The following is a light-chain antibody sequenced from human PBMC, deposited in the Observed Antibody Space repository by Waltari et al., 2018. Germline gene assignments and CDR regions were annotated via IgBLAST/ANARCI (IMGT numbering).Light chain of an antibody. CDR2: AAS. CDR3: QQSYSTPIT. J-gene: IGKJ1*01. V-gene: IGKV1-9*01. Sequence: TQLTQSPSSLAASVGDRVTISCRTSQVILGYLAWYQQKPGKAPKLLIYAASTLQSGVPSRFSGSGSGMDFNITISNLQPEDFATYYCQQSYSTPITFGQGTKVEIK. CDR1: QVILGY.